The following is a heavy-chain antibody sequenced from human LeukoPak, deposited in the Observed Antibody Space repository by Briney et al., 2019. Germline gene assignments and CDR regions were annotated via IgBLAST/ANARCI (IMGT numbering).Heavy chain of an antibody. Sequence: GGSLRLSCAASGFSFDDFAMHWVRQAPGKGLEWVSGITWNSGKKVYADSVKGRFTISRDNAKNSLYLHMNSLRAEDTALYYCVKDKTLAVANSLFDYWGQGTLVTVSS. CDR3: VKDKTLAVANSLFDY. CDR2: ITWNSGKK. CDR1: GFSFDDFA. J-gene: IGHJ4*02. V-gene: IGHV3-9*01. D-gene: IGHD6-13*01.